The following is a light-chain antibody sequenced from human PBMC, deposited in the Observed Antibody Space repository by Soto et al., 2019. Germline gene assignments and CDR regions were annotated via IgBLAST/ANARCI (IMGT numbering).Light chain of an antibody. Sequence: QSALTQPASVSGSPGQSITISCTGTSSDVGGYNYVSWYQQHPGKAPKLMIYEVSNRPSGVSNRFSGSKSGNTASLTISGLKGEDEADYYCSSYTTISTPEVVFGGGTQLTVL. CDR3: SSYTTISTPEVV. J-gene: IGLJ2*01. V-gene: IGLV2-14*01. CDR2: EVS. CDR1: SSDVGGYNY.